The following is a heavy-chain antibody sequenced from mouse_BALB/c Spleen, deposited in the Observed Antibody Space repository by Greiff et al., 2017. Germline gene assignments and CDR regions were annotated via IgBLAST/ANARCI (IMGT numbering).Heavy chain of an antibody. V-gene: IGHV5-6-5*01. CDR3: ARGDYGSSYAMDY. J-gene: IGHJ4*01. Sequence: EVQRVESGGGLVKPGGSLKLSCAASGFTFSSYAMSWVRQTPEKRLEWVASISSGGSTYYPDSVKGRFTISRDNARNILYLQMSSLRSEDTAMYYCARGDYGSSYAMDYWGQGTSVTVSS. CDR1: GFTFSSYA. CDR2: ISSGGST. D-gene: IGHD1-1*01.